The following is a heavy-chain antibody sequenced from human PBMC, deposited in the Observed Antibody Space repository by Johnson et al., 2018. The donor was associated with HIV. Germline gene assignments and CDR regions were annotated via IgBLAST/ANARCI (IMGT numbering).Heavy chain of an antibody. V-gene: IGHV3-73*02. D-gene: IGHD1-26*01. CDR1: GFTFSGSA. CDR3: ARGREDS. J-gene: IGHJ3*01. Sequence: EQLVESGGDLVQPGGSLKVSCAASGFTFSGSAMHWVRQASGKGLEWVGRIRNKANTYATAYAASVKGRFTISRDNGKNSLSLQMNTLRADDTGVYFCARGREDSWGQGTMVTVSS. CDR2: IRNKANTYAT.